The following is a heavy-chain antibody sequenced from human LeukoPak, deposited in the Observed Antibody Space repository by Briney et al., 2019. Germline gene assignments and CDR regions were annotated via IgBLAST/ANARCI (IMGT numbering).Heavy chain of an antibody. J-gene: IGHJ4*02. CDR2: ISSSGSTI. Sequence: GGSLRLSCAASGFTFSSYEMNWVRQAPGKGLEWVSYISSSGSTIYYADSVKGRFTISRDNAKNSLYLQMNSLRAEDTAVYYCARCGYSYGYAIDYWGQGTLVTVSS. CDR1: GFTFSSYE. CDR3: ARCGYSYGYAIDY. D-gene: IGHD5-18*01. V-gene: IGHV3-48*03.